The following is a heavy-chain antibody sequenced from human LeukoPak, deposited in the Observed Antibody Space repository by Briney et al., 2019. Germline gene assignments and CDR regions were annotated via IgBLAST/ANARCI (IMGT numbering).Heavy chain of an antibody. D-gene: IGHD5-24*01. J-gene: IGHJ3*02. V-gene: IGHV3-30-3*02. CDR3: AKLGVATILNAFDI. CDR1: GFTFSSYA. Sequence: PGGSLRLSCAASGFTFSSYAMHWVRQAPGKGLEWVAVISYDGSNKYYADSVKGRFTISRDNSKNTLYLQMNSLRAEDTAVYYCAKLGVATILNAFDIWGQGTMVTVSS. CDR2: ISYDGSNK.